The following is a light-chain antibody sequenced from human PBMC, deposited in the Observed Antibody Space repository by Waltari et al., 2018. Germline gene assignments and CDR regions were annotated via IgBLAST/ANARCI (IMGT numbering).Light chain of an antibody. CDR2: AAY. V-gene: IGKV1-39*01. Sequence: DIQMTQSPSSLSASVGDTVTITCRAGQNISNYLTWYQQKPGKAPYLLIYAAYSLQSGVPSRFRGSGSGSTFTLTINKLQPDDFATYYCQQSYSTVFTFGPGTRVD. CDR3: QQSYSTVFT. J-gene: IGKJ3*01. CDR1: QNISNY.